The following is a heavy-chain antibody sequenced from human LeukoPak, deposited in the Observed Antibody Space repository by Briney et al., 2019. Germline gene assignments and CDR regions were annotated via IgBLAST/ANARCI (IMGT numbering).Heavy chain of an antibody. CDR2: IKEDGSEK. CDR3: ARPRYYETFDY. D-gene: IGHD3-10*01. J-gene: IGHJ4*02. CDR1: GFTFSDYY. V-gene: IGHV3-7*04. Sequence: PGGSLRLSCAASGFTFSDYYMSWVRQAPGKGLEWVANIKEDGSEKRYVDSVKDRFTISRDNARNSLFLQMNSLIAEDTAVYFCARPRYYETFDYWGQGTLVTVSS.